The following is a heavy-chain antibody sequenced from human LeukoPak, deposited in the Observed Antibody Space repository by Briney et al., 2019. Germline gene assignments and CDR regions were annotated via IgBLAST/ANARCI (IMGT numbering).Heavy chain of an antibody. D-gene: IGHD2-15*01. CDR3: ARAPNDIVVVVLGNYFDY. J-gene: IGHJ4*02. Sequence: SETLSLTCAVYGGSFSGYYWSWIRQPPGKGLEWIGEINHSGSTNYNPSLKSRVTISVDTSKNQFSLKLSSVTAADTAVYYCARAPNDIVVVVLGNYFDYWGQGTLVTVSS. V-gene: IGHV4-34*01. CDR2: INHSGST. CDR1: GGSFSGYY.